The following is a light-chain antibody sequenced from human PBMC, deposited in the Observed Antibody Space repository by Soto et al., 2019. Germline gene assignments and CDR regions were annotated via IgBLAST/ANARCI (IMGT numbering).Light chain of an antibody. V-gene: IGLV1-44*01. CDR3: AAWDDSLNGYV. Sequence: QSVLTQPPSASGTPWQRVTISCSGSSSNIGSNTVNWYQQLPGTAPKLLIYSNNQRPSGVPDRFSGSKSGTSASLAISGLQSEDEADYYCAAWDDSLNGYVFGTGNKVPVL. J-gene: IGLJ1*01. CDR1: SSNIGSNT. CDR2: SNN.